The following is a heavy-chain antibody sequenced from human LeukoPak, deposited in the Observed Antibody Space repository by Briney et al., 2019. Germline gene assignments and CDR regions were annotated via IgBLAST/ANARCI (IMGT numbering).Heavy chain of an antibody. CDR2: ISGSGSYI. CDR1: GFTFNDYS. Sequence: GGSLRLSCAASGFTFNDYSMNWVRQAPGKGLEWASSISGSGSYIYYADAVKGRFIISRDNTKNPLYLQMNSLRADDTAVYYCARAPVAGPSLIDYWGQGTLVTVSS. V-gene: IGHV3-21*01. D-gene: IGHD2-21*01. J-gene: IGHJ4*02. CDR3: ARAPVAGPSLIDY.